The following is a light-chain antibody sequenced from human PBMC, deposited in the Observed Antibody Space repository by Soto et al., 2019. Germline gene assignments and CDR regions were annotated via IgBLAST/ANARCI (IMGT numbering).Light chain of an antibody. J-gene: IGKJ4*01. V-gene: IGKV3-20*01. CDR2: AAS. Sequence: EIVLTQSPGTLSLSPGERATLSCRASQSVSNNYLAWYQQKRGPAPRLLVYAASTRATGVPDRFSGSGSGTDFTLTISRLEPEDFAVYYCQQYGSPLTFGGGTKVEIK. CDR1: QSVSNNY. CDR3: QQYGSPLT.